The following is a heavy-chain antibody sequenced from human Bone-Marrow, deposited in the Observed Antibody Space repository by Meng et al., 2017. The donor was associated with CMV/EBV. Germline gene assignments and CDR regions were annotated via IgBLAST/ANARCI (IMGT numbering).Heavy chain of an antibody. Sequence: GESLKISCAASGFTVSSNYMSWVRQAPGKGLEWVSVIYSCGSTYYADSVKGRFTISRDNSKNTLYLQMNSLRAEDTAVYYCANLAAAGHAYWGQGTLVTVSS. J-gene: IGHJ4*02. CDR2: IYSCGST. V-gene: IGHV3-53*01. CDR1: GFTVSSNY. D-gene: IGHD6-13*01. CDR3: ANLAAAGHAY.